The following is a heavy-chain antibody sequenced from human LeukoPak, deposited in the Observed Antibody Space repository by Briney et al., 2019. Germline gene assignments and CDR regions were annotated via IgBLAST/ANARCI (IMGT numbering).Heavy chain of an antibody. J-gene: IGHJ4*02. D-gene: IGHD1-14*01. CDR1: GGSFSGYY. Sequence: PSETLSLTCGVYGGSFSGYYYNWIRQSPGKGLEWIAEINHTGSTNYNPSLKSRVTISIDTSKNQFSLKLNSLTAADTPVCYCARGGDNIAWVKHATDYWGQGTLVTVSS. V-gene: IGHV4-34*01. CDR3: ARGGDNIAWVKHATDY. CDR2: INHTGST.